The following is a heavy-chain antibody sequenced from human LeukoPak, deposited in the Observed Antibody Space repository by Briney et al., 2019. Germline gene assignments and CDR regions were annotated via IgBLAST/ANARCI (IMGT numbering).Heavy chain of an antibody. Sequence: GGSLRLSCAASGFTFSSYTMHWVRQAPGMGLEWVAVISYDGSNKYYADSVKGRFTISRDNSKNTLYLQMNSLRAEDTAVYYCARGLRDSRALGDAFDIWGQGTMVTVSS. CDR2: ISYDGSNK. CDR3: ARGLRDSRALGDAFDI. CDR1: GFTFSSYT. D-gene: IGHD3-22*01. V-gene: IGHV3-30-3*01. J-gene: IGHJ3*02.